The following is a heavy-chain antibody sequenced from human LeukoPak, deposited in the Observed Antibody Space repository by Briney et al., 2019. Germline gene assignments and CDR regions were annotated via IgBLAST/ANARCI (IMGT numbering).Heavy chain of an antibody. CDR1: GFTSSRYS. J-gene: IGHJ4*02. CDR3: AREFNTVVHFDY. V-gene: IGHV3-21*01. Sequence: GGSLRLSCVPSGFTSSRYSMRWVRQAPGKGLEWVSSIYFTGNYISYADSVKGRFTISRDNAKNSLYLQMNSLRAEDTAVYCCAREFNTVVHFDYWGQGTLVTVSS. CDR2: IYFTGNYI.